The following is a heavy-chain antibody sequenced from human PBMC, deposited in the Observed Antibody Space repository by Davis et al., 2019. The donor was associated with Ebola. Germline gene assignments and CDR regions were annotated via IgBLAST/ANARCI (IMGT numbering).Heavy chain of an antibody. CDR2: INPDGSAK. V-gene: IGHV3-7*01. J-gene: IGHJ4*01. D-gene: IGHD3-10*01. CDR1: GFTFSSYA. Sequence: PGGSLRLSCAASGFTFSSYAMSWVRQAPGKGLEWVANINPDGSAKRYVDSVKGRFTVSRDNFKNMVYLQMDSLRPEDTAVYYCAKEEGRRGQWMPHFDHWGQGTLVTVSS. CDR3: AKEEGRRGQWMPHFDH.